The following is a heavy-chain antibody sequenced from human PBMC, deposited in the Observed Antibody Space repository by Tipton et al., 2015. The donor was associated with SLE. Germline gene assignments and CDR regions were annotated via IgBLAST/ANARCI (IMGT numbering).Heavy chain of an antibody. CDR3: ARELTYLGAFDI. CDR1: GGSFSGYY. J-gene: IGHJ3*02. V-gene: IGHV4-34*01. CDR2: INHSGST. Sequence: TLSLTCAVYGGSFSGYYWSWIRQPPGKGLEWIGEINHSGSTNYNPSLKSRVTISVDRSKNQFSLKLSSVTAADTAVYYCARELTYLGAFDIWGQGTMVTVSS. D-gene: IGHD3-16*02.